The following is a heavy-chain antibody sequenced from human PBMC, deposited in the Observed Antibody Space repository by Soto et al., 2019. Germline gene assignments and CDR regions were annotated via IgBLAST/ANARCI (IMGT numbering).Heavy chain of an antibody. V-gene: IGHV1-69*13. CDR3: ARIGEAYYYDSSGSKGAFDI. J-gene: IGHJ3*02. CDR1: GGTFSSYA. CDR2: IIPIFGTA. D-gene: IGHD3-22*01. Sequence: GASVKVYCKASGGTFSSYAISWVRQAPGQGLEWMGGIIPIFGTANYAQKFQGRVTITADESTSTAYMELSSLRSEDTAVYYCARIGEAYYYDSSGSKGAFDIWGQGTMVTVSS.